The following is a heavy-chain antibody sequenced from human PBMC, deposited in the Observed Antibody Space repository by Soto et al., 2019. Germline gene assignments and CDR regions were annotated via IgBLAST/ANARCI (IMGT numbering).Heavy chain of an antibody. CDR1: GFSFRDYF. V-gene: IGHV3-11*01. J-gene: IGHJ4*02. Sequence: GASLKISCAASGFSFRDYFMSWLRQAPGKGLEWVSYIGPYGNSIYYADSVKGRFTISRDDATKSLHLHMNSLRTDDTAGYYCARDDHTYGVYWGQGTPVTVSS. CDR2: IGPYGNSI. CDR3: ARDDHTYGVY. D-gene: IGHD2-21*01.